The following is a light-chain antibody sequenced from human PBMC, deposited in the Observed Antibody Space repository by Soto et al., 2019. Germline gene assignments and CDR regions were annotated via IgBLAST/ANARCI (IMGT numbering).Light chain of an antibody. J-gene: IGLJ2*01. CDR2: EVS. Sequence: QSALTQPPSVSGSPGQSVTISCTGTSDDIGSYNRVSWYQQPPGTGTAPKLMIYEVSNRPSGVPDRFSGSKSGNTASLTISGLQAEDEADYYCSSYTYSSTLVFGGGTKLTVL. V-gene: IGLV2-18*02. CDR1: SDDIGSYNR. CDR3: SSYTYSSTLV.